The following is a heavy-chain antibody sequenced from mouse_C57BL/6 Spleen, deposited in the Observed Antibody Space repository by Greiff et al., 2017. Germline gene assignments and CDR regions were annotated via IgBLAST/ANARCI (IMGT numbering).Heavy chain of an antibody. Sequence: QVQLQQSGPGLVQPSQSLSITCTVSGFSLTSYGVHWVRQSPGKGLEWLGVIWRGGSTDYNAAFMSRLSITKDNSKSQVFFKMNSLQADDTAIYYCAKLHIYYGNPYWYFDVWGTGTTVTVSS. CDR1: GFSLTSYG. CDR3: AKLHIYYGNPYWYFDV. V-gene: IGHV2-5*01. CDR2: IWRGGST. J-gene: IGHJ1*03. D-gene: IGHD2-1*01.